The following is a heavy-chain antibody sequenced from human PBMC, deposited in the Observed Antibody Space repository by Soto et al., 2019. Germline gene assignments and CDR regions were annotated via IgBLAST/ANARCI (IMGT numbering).Heavy chain of an antibody. D-gene: IGHD6-19*01. V-gene: IGHV4-31*03. CDR1: GGSISSGGYY. CDR3: ARGYSSGWYGPLGY. J-gene: IGHJ4*02. CDR2: IYYSGST. Sequence: SETLSLTCTVSGGSISSGGYYWSWIRQHPGKGLEWIGYIYYSGSTYYNPSLKSRVTISVDTSKNQFSLKLSSVTAADTAVYYCARGYSSGWYGPLGYWGQGTLVTVSS.